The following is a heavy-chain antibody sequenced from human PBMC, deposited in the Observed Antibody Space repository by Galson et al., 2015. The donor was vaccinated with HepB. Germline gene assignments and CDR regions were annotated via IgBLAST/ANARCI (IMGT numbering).Heavy chain of an antibody. D-gene: IGHD1-1*01. CDR3: ARLDGPVDV. CDR2: MTWSGSYI. Sequence: SLRLSCAASGFTFSTSTMNWVRQAPGKGPEWVSSMTWSGSYISYLDSVRGRFTISRDKAKNSLYLQMNSLRAEDSAVYYCARLDGPVDVWGQGTTVTVSS. J-gene: IGHJ6*02. V-gene: IGHV3-21*01. CDR1: GFTFSTST.